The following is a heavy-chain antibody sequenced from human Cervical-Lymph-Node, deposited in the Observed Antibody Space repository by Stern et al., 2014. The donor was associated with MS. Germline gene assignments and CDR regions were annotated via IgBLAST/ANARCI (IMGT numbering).Heavy chain of an antibody. CDR2: IIPIFGTT. CDR3: AREYHDNLEGWFDP. CDR1: GGTFSNYD. D-gene: IGHD3-22*01. Sequence: QVQLGQSGAEVKKPGSSVKVSCKASGGTFSNYDINWVRQAPGQGLEWMGGIIPIFGTTYYAQNFQGRVTITADESTSTVYMELSSLRSEDTAVYYCAREYHDNLEGWFDPWGQGTLVTVSS. V-gene: IGHV1-69*01. J-gene: IGHJ5*02.